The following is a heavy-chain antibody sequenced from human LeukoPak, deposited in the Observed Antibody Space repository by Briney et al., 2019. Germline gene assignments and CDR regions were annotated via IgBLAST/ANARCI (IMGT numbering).Heavy chain of an antibody. D-gene: IGHD4-23*01. Sequence: AGSLRLSCAVSGFTFSDHYMDWVRQAPGKGLEWVGRSRNKADSYTTEHAASVKGRFTISRDDSKNSLYLQMNYLKTEDTAVYYCARGGPYGGNSAFDYWGQGPLVTASS. CDR2: SRNKADSYTT. CDR3: ARGGPYGGNSAFDY. CDR1: GFTFSDHY. V-gene: IGHV3-72*01. J-gene: IGHJ4*02.